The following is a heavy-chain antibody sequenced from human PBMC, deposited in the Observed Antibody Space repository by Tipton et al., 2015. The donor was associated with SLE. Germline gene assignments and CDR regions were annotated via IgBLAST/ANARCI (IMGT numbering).Heavy chain of an antibody. J-gene: IGHJ4*02. CDR2: IYYTGST. D-gene: IGHD3-3*01. V-gene: IGHV4-39*07. CDR1: GGSFSATNYY. CDR3: VRFGVVSF. Sequence: GLVKPSETLSLTCSVSGGSFSATNYYWGWVRQPPGKGLEWIGSIYYTGSTYYNPSLNSRVTISVDKSKNHFSLRLTSVTAADTAVYYCVRFGVVSFWGQGTLVTVSS.